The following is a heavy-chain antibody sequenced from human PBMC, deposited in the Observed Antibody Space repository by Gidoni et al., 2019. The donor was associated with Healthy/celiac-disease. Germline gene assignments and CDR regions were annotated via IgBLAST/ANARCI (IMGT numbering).Heavy chain of an antibody. Sequence: QVQLQQWGAGLLKPSETLSLTCAVYGGSFSGYYWSWIRQPPGKGLEWIGEINHSGSTNYNPSLKSRVTISVDTSKNQFSLKLSSVTAADTAVYYCARGVKYCSSTSCYYWFDPWGQGTLVTVSS. J-gene: IGHJ5*02. V-gene: IGHV4-34*01. D-gene: IGHD2-2*01. CDR1: GGSFSGYY. CDR3: ARGVKYCSSTSCYYWFDP. CDR2: INHSGST.